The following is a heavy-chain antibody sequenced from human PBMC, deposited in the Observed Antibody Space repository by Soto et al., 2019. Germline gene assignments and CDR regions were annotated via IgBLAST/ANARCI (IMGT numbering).Heavy chain of an antibody. V-gene: IGHV1-8*01. CDR1: GYTFTSHD. CDR2: MNPNSGVT. D-gene: IGHD5-18*01. Sequence: QVQLVQSGAEMTTPGASVKVSCKASGYTFTSHDINWVRQVTGQGLEWMGWMNPNSGVTGYAQKFQGRVTMTRNNSISTAYMELSSLRSEDTAVYYCVRDGDGYGTTFDYWGQGTLVPVSS. CDR3: VRDGDGYGTTFDY. J-gene: IGHJ4*02.